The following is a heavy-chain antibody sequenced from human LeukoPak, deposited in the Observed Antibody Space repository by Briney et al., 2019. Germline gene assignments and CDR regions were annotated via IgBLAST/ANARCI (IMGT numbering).Heavy chain of an antibody. CDR1: EGTFSSYA. CDR2: IIPIFGTA. CDR3: ASASIYCSSTSCHKWFDP. Sequence: ASVKVSCKASEGTFSSYAISWVRQAPGQGLEWMGGIIPIFGTANYAQKFQGRVTITTDESTSTAYMELSSLRSEDTAVYYCASASIYCSSTSCHKWFDPWGQGTLVTVSS. D-gene: IGHD2-2*01. J-gene: IGHJ5*02. V-gene: IGHV1-69*05.